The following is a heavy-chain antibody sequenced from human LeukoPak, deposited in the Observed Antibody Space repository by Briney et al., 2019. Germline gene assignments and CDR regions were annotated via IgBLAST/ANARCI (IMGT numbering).Heavy chain of an antibody. J-gene: IGHJ4*02. CDR2: IIPILGIA. CDR1: GGTFSSYA. Sequence: SVKVSCKASGGTFSSYAISWVRQAPGQGLEWMGRIIPILGIANYAQKFQGRVTITADKSTSTAYMELSSLRSEDTAVYYCASGYCSGGSCYWPFDYWGQGTLVTVSS. D-gene: IGHD2-15*01. CDR3: ASGYCSGGSCYWPFDY. V-gene: IGHV1-69*04.